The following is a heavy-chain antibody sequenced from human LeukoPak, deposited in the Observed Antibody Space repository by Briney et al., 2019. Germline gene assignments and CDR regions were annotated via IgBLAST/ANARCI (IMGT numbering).Heavy chain of an antibody. V-gene: IGHV1-24*01. CDR1: GYTLTELS. CDR3: ATDHRGYDFWSGYYS. CDR2: FDPEDGET. Sequence: ASVKVSCKVSGYTLTELSMHWVRQAPGKGLEWMGGFDPEDGETIYAQKFQGRVTMTEDASTDTAYMELSSLRSEDTAVYYCATDHRGYDFWSGYYSWGQGTLVTVSP. D-gene: IGHD3-3*01. J-gene: IGHJ5*02.